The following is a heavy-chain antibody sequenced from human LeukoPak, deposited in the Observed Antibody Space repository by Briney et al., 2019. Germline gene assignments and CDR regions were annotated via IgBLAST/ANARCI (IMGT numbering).Heavy chain of an antibody. Sequence: PGGSLRLSCAASGFTFSDHYMDWVRQAPGKGLEWVGRIRNKASSYTTEYAASVKGRFTISGDDSENTLYLQVNSLRAEDTAVYYCAKATGSDWYHPADYWGQGTLVTVSS. D-gene: IGHD6-19*01. J-gene: IGHJ4*02. CDR3: AKATGSDWYHPADY. CDR1: GFTFSDHY. CDR2: IRNKASSYTT. V-gene: IGHV3-72*01.